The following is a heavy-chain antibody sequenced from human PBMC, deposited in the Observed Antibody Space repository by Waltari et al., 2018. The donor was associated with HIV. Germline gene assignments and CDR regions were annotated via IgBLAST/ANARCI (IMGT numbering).Heavy chain of an antibody. CDR1: GGTFSSYA. Sequence: QVQLVQSGAEVKKPGSSVKVSCKASGGTFSSYAISWVRAAPGQGLAWMGGIIPIFGTANYAQKFQGRVTITADESTSTAYMELSSLRSEDTAAYYCARGGRDGYNFPPTQNYYGMDVWGQGTTVTVSS. CDR3: ARGGRDGYNFPPTQNYYGMDV. V-gene: IGHV1-69*12. J-gene: IGHJ6*02. CDR2: IIPIFGTA. D-gene: IGHD5-12*01.